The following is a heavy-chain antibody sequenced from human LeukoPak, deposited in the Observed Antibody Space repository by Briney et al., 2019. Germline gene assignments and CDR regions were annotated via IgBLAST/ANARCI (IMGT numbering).Heavy chain of an antibody. V-gene: IGHV4-59*01. CDR1: GGSISSYY. D-gene: IGHD3-10*01. J-gene: IGHJ5*02. CDR3: ARDHRRITMVRGVTGGWFDP. CDR2: IYYSGST. Sequence: SKTLSLTCTVSGGSISSYYWSWIRQPPGKGLEWLGYIYYSGSTNYNPSLRSRVTISVDTSKNQFSLKLSSVTAADTAVYYCARDHRRITMVRGVTGGWFDPWGQGTLVTVSS.